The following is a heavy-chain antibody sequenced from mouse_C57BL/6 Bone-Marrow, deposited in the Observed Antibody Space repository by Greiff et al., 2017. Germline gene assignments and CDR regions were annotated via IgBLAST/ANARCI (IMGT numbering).Heavy chain of an antibody. J-gene: IGHJ2*01. D-gene: IGHD3-2*02. CDR3: AVEDNTGYYWDY. V-gene: IGHV1-69*01. CDR2: IDPSDSYT. Sequence: QVQLKQPGAELVMPGASVKLSCTASGYTFTSYWMHWVKQRPGQGLEWIGEIDPSDSYTNYTQKFKGKSTLTVDTSSSTAYMQLSSLTSEDSAVYYCAVEDNTGYYWDYGGQGTTPTVSS. CDR1: GYTFTSYW.